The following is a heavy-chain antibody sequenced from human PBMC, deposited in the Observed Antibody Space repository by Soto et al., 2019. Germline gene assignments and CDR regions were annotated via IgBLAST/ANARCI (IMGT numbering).Heavy chain of an antibody. Sequence: QVQLVQSGPEVKMPGASVNVSCKASGYTFTSYGINWVRQAPGQGLEWMGRVSTYNGNTKYAQKFQGRVTMTTDTSTTTVYRHIRSLRSDDTAVYYCARERGLTASTLFGYWGQGTVVTVS. D-gene: IGHD3-10*02. J-gene: IGHJ4*02. V-gene: IGHV1-18*01. CDR3: ARERGLTASTLFGY. CDR1: GYTFTSYG. CDR2: VSTYNGNT.